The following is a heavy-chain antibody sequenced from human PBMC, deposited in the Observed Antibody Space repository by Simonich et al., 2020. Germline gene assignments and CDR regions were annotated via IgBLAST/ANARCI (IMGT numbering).Heavy chain of an antibody. D-gene: IGHD3-10*01. CDR3: ARDREVYGSGSYYNY. CDR1: GFTFSSYW. Sequence: EVQLVESGGGLVQPGGSLRLSCAASGFTFSSYWMSWVRQAPGKGLECVANITQYEREKYYVDSVKGRFTISRDNAKNSLYLQMNSLRAEDTAVYYCARDREVYGSGSYYNYWGQGTLVTVSS. V-gene: IGHV3-7*01. J-gene: IGHJ4*02. CDR2: ITQYEREK.